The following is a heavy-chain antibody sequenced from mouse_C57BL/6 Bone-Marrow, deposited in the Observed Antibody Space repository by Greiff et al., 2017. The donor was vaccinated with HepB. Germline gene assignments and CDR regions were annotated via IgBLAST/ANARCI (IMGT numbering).Heavy chain of an antibody. CDR1: GYTFTSYW. V-gene: IGHV1-50*01. Sequence: VQLQQPGAELVKPGASVKLSCKASGYTFTSYWMQWVKQRPGQGLEWIGEIDPSDSYTNYNQKFKGKATLTVDTSSSTAYMQLSSLTSEDSAVYYCARKGIYYDYDWFAYWGQGTLVTVSA. J-gene: IGHJ3*01. D-gene: IGHD2-4*01. CDR2: IDPSDSYT. CDR3: ARKGIYYDYDWFAY.